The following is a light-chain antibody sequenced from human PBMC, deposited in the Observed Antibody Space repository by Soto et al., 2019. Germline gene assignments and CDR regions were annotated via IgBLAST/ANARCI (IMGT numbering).Light chain of an antibody. V-gene: IGKV1-5*01. CDR3: QHYNSDPVT. CDR1: QTISSW. J-gene: IGKJ4*01. CDR2: DAS. Sequence: DIQMTQSPSTLSASVGDRVTITCRASQTISSWLAWYQQKPGNAPKLLIYDASSLESEVPSRFTGSGSRTEFTLTISSLQPDDFATYYCQHYNSDPVTFGGGNKVEIK.